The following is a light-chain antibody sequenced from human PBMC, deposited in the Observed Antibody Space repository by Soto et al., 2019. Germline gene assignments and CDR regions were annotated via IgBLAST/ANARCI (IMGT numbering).Light chain of an antibody. J-gene: IGKJ1*01. V-gene: IGKV3-11*01. Sequence: EIVMTQSPATLSVSPGERATLSCRASQSVSSDLAWYHQKPGQAPRXXXXGXSTRATGIPARFSGSGSGTDFTLTISSLEPEDFAVYYCQQRTNWPRTFGQGTKGDIK. CDR3: QQRTNWPRT. CDR1: QSVSSD. CDR2: GXS.